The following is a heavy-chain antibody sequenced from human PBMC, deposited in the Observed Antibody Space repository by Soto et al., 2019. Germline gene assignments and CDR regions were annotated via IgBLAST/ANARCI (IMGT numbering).Heavy chain of an antibody. D-gene: IGHD6-13*01. Sequence: PSETLSLTCTVSGGSISSSSYYWGWIRQPPGKGLEWIGSIYYSGSTYYNPSLKSRVTISVDTSKNQFSLKLSSVTAADTAVYYCALHPFSSSLPYFFDFWGQGTLVTGSS. J-gene: IGHJ4*02. CDR1: GGSISSSSYY. V-gene: IGHV4-39*01. CDR2: IYYSGST. CDR3: ALHPFSSSLPYFFDF.